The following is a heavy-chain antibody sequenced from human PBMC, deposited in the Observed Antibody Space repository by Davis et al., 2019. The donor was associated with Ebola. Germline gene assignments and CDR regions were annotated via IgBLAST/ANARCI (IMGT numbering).Heavy chain of an antibody. CDR1: GFTFSSYA. CDR2: ISGSGGST. CDR3: ARVTGYGF. D-gene: IGHD5-18*01. Sequence: GESLKISCAASGFTFSSYAMSWVRQAPGKGLEWVSAISGSGGSTYYADSVKGRFTISRDNAKNSLYLQMNNLRAEDTAVYYCARVTGYGFGGQGTLVTVSS. J-gene: IGHJ4*02. V-gene: IGHV3-23*01.